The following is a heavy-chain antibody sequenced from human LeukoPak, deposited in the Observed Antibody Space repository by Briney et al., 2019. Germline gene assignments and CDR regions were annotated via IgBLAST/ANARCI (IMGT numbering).Heavy chain of an antibody. J-gene: IGHJ2*01. CDR3: ARDRHGYCSSTSCYKRRAPNWYFDL. CDR1: GGSISSYY. V-gene: IGHV4-59*12. Sequence: SETLSLTCTVSGGSISSYYWSWIRQPPGKGLEWIGYIYYSGSTNYNPSLKSRVTISVDTSKNQFSLKLSSVTAADTAVYYCARDRHGYCSSTSCYKRRAPNWYFDLWGRGTLVTVSS. CDR2: IYYSGST. D-gene: IGHD2-2*02.